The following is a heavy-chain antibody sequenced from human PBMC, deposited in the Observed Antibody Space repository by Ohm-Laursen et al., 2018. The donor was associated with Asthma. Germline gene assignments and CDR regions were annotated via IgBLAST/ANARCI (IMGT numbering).Heavy chain of an antibody. J-gene: IGHJ3*02. CDR2: FDPEDGET. CDR3: ATVSVVAATTYAFDI. Sequence: ASVKVSCKASGYTFTAYYMHWVRQAPGQGLEWMGGFDPEDGETIYAQKFQGRVTMAEDTSTDTAYMELSSLRSEDTAVYYCATVSVVAATTYAFDIWGQGTMVTVPS. D-gene: IGHD2-15*01. V-gene: IGHV1-24*01. CDR1: GYTFTAYY.